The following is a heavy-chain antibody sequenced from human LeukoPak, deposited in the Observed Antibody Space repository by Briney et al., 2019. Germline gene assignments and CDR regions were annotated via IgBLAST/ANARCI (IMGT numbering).Heavy chain of an antibody. CDR2: ISGSGGST. V-gene: IGHV3-23*01. CDR1: GFTFSSYA. Sequence: PGGSLRLSCAASGFTFSSYAMSWVRQAPGKGLEWVSAISGSGGSTYYADSVKGRFTISRDNSKNTLYPQMNSLRAEDTAVYYCAKDQRAGSYYPSGGYYFDYWGQGTLVTVSS. D-gene: IGHD1-26*01. J-gene: IGHJ4*02. CDR3: AKDQRAGSYYPSGGYYFDY.